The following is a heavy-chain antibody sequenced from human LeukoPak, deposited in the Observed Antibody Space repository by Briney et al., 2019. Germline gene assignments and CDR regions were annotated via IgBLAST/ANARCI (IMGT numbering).Heavy chain of an antibody. D-gene: IGHD6-13*01. CDR1: GYTFTGYY. V-gene: IGHV1-2*02. Sequence: ASVKVSCKASGYTFTGYYMHWVRQAPGQGLEWMGWINPNSGGTNYAQKLQGRVTMTRDTSISTAYMELSRLRSDDTAVYYCARAGSSSWYEYYWGQGTLVTVSS. CDR2: INPNSGGT. CDR3: ARAGSSSWYEYY. J-gene: IGHJ4*02.